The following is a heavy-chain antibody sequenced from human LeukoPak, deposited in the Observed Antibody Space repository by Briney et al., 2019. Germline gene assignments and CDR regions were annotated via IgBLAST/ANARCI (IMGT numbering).Heavy chain of an antibody. J-gene: IGHJ3*02. CDR1: GYTFTGYY. Sequence: GSSVKVSCKASGYTFTGYYMHWVRQAPGQGLEWMGWINPNSGGTNYAQKFQGRVTMTRDTSISTAYMELSRLRSDDTAVYYCARGYGSGWGGDAFDIWGQGTMVTVSS. V-gene: IGHV1-2*02. D-gene: IGHD6-25*01. CDR3: ARGYGSGWGGDAFDI. CDR2: INPNSGGT.